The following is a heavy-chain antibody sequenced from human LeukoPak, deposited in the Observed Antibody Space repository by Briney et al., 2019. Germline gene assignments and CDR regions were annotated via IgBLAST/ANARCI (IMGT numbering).Heavy chain of an antibody. D-gene: IGHD4-11*01. Sequence: SETLSLTCTVSGGSISSHYWSWIRQPPGKGLEWIGYLYYSGSTNYNPSLKSRVTISVDTSKNQFSLKLSSVTAAVTAVYYCARVSGNNYGPLNWLDPWGQGTLVTVSS. V-gene: IGHV4-59*11. J-gene: IGHJ5*02. CDR3: ARVSGNNYGPLNWLDP. CDR1: GGSISSHY. CDR2: LYYSGST.